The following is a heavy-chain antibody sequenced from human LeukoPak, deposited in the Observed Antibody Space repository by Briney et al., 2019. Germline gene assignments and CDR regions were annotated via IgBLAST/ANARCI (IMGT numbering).Heavy chain of an antibody. CDR2: ISAYNGNT. Sequence: ASVKVSCKASGYTFTSYGISWVRQAPGQGLEWMGWISAYNGNTNYAQKLQGRVTMTTDTSTSTAYMELRRLRSDDTAVYYCARSRVLWFGELPLTFDYWGQGTLVTVSS. V-gene: IGHV1-18*01. D-gene: IGHD3-10*01. CDR1: GYTFTSYG. J-gene: IGHJ4*02. CDR3: ARSRVLWFGELPLTFDY.